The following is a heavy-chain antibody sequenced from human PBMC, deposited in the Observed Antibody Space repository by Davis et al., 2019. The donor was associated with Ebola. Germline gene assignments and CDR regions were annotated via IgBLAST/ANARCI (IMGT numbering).Heavy chain of an antibody. Sequence: PGGSLRLSCAASGFTFSSYGMHWVRQAPGKGLEWVAVISYDGSNKYYADSVKGRFTISRDNAQNSLYLQMNSLRDEDTAIYYCARGRRGAPWVNFSFFTYSYDFDVWGQGTTVIVSS. CDR1: GFTFSSYG. V-gene: IGHV3-30*03. CDR2: ISYDGSNK. J-gene: IGHJ6*02. CDR3: ARGRRGAPWVNFSFFTYSYDFDV. D-gene: IGHD2/OR15-2a*01.